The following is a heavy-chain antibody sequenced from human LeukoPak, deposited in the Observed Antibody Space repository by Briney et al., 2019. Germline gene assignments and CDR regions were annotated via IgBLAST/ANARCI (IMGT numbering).Heavy chain of an antibody. Sequence: ASVKASCKASGGTFGSYAISWVRQVPGQVLEWMGRIIPILGIANYAQKFQGKVTITADKSTSTAYMELSNLRSEDTTVYYCASSCYYGSGSYPSYGMDVWGQGTTVTVSS. V-gene: IGHV1-69*04. CDR3: ASSCYYGSGSYPSYGMDV. J-gene: IGHJ6*02. CDR2: IIPILGIA. D-gene: IGHD3-10*01. CDR1: GGTFGSYA.